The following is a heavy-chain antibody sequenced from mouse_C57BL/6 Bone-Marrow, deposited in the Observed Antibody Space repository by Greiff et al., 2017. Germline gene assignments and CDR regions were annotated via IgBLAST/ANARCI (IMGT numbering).Heavy chain of an antibody. CDR3: ARGGIYYDAMDY. CDR2: ISNLAYSI. CDR1: GFTFSDYG. V-gene: IGHV5-15*01. D-gene: IGHD2-4*01. Sequence: EVQLVESGGGLVQPGGSLKLSCAASGFTFSDYGMAWVRQAPRRGPEWVAFISNLAYSIYYADTVTGRFTISSENAKNTLYLEMSSLRSEDTAMYYCARGGIYYDAMDYWGQGTSVTVSS. J-gene: IGHJ4*01.